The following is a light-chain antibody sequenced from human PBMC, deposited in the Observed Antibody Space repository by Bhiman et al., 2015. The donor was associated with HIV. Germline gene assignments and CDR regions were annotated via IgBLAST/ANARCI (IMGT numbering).Light chain of an antibody. V-gene: IGLV3-25*02. CDR3: QAWDSSTVV. CDR2: KDS. Sequence: SYELTQPPSVSVSPGQTARIPCSGDALPQQYAYWYQQKAGQAPVLAIYKDSERPSGIPERFSGSNSGNTATLTISGTQATDEADYYCQAWDSSTVVFGGGTKLTVL. J-gene: IGLJ2*01. CDR1: ALPQQY.